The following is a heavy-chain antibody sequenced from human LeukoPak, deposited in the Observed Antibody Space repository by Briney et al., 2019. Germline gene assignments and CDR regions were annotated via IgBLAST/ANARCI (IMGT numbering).Heavy chain of an antibody. Sequence: GRSLRLSCVASGFTFSSYSMNWVRQAPGKGLEWVSSISRSSNYIYYADSVKGRFTISRDNAKNSLYLQINSLRAEDTSVYYCARGENNYGYYYFDYWGQGTLVTVSS. V-gene: IGHV3-21*01. CDR2: ISRSSNYI. CDR3: ARGENNYGYYYFDY. CDR1: GFTFSSYS. J-gene: IGHJ4*02. D-gene: IGHD5-24*01.